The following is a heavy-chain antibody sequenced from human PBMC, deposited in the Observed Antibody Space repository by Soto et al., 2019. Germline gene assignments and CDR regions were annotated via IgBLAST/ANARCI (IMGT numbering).Heavy chain of an antibody. D-gene: IGHD2-2*01. J-gene: IGHJ4*02. CDR3: ARGLRDTRGQANY. V-gene: IGHV1-8*01. Sequence: QVQLVQSGTEVKKPGASVKVSCKASGYTFTSYDINWVRQATGQGLEWMGWMNPNTGTTGYAQKLQGRVTRTRNTAITTASMELSSPGSDDTALYSCARGLRDTRGQANYWGQGTLVTVSS. CDR2: MNPNTGTT. CDR1: GYTFTSYD.